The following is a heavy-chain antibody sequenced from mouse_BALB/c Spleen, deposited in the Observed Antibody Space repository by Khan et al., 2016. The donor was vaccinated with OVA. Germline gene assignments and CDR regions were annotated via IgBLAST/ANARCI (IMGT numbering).Heavy chain of an antibody. Sequence: VQLQESVPELVNPGASLKVSCKASGYTFTDYIIGWVKQSTRQGLEWIGDIFPGSGTPYYNEKFKDKATLTADKSSNTAYMPFSSLTSEDSAVYFCARGGYSVFAYWGQGTLVTVSA. J-gene: IGHJ3*01. V-gene: IGHV1-77*01. CDR1: GYTFTDYI. D-gene: IGHD1-1*01. CDR3: ARGGYSVFAY. CDR2: IFPGSGTP.